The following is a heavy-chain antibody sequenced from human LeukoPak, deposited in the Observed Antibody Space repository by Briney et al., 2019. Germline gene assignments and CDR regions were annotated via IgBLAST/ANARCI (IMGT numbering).Heavy chain of an antibody. CDR2: INAGNGDT. J-gene: IGHJ4*02. V-gene: IGHV1-3*01. CDR3: ARGLWSAHRREYYFDS. D-gene: IGHD3-3*01. CDR1: GYTFTNYA. Sequence: ASVKVSCKASGYTFTNYAVNWLRQAPGQRLEWMGWINAGNGDTKFSQNYQSRVTITRDASASTAYMELSSLTSEDTAVYFCARGLWSAHRREYYFDSWGQGTLVTVSS.